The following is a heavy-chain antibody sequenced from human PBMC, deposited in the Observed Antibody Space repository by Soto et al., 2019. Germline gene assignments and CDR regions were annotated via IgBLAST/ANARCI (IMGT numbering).Heavy chain of an antibody. J-gene: IGHJ2*01. CDR2: IYYSGST. D-gene: IGHD3-22*01. CDR3: ARTKITYYYDSSGYLRHFDL. CDR1: GGSISSSSYY. Sequence: TLSLTCTVSGGSISSSSYYWGWIRQPPGKGLEWIGSIYYSGSTYYNPSLKSRVTISVDTSKNQFSLKLSSVTAADTAVYYCARTKITYYYDSSGYLRHFDLWGRGTLVTVSS. V-gene: IGHV4-39*01.